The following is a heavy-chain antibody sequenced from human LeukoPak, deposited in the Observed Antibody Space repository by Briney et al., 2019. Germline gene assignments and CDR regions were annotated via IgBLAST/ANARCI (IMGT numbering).Heavy chain of an antibody. CDR3: ARGLQKNYYMNV. D-gene: IGHD4-11*01. V-gene: IGHV3-21*01. Sequence: GGSLRLSRAASGFTFSSYSMNWVRQAPGKGLEWVSSISSSSSYIYYADSVKGRFTISRDNAKNSLYLQMNSLRAEDTAVYYCARGLQKNYYMNVWGKGTTVTVSS. CDR1: GFTFSSYS. CDR2: ISSSSSYI. J-gene: IGHJ6*03.